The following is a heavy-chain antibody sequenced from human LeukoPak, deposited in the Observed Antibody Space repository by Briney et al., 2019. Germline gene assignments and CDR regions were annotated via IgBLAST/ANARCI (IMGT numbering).Heavy chain of an antibody. Sequence: GGSLRLSCAASGFTFSSYDMHWVRQATGKGLEWVSAIGTAGDTYYPGSVKGRFTISRENAKNSLYLQMNSLRAGDTAVYYCAREGWAAAGTTYYYYGMDVWGQGTTVTVSS. CDR3: AREGWAAAGTTYYYYGMDV. J-gene: IGHJ6*02. CDR1: GFTFSSYD. CDR2: IGTAGDT. V-gene: IGHV3-13*04. D-gene: IGHD6-13*01.